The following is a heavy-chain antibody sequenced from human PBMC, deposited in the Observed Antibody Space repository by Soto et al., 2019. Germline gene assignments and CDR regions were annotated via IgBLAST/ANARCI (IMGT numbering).Heavy chain of an antibody. CDR2: ISSGSSNI. Sequence: EVQLVESGGGLVKPGGSLTLSCAGSGFAFRSYNMNWVRQPPGKGLEWVASISSGSSNIYYADSVKGRFTISRDNAKESLYLQMDSLRAEDSAVYYCASATVVAGTFDFGGQGTLLTVSS. CDR3: ASATVVAGTFDF. D-gene: IGHD2-15*01. J-gene: IGHJ4*02. V-gene: IGHV3-21*01. CDR1: GFAFRSYN.